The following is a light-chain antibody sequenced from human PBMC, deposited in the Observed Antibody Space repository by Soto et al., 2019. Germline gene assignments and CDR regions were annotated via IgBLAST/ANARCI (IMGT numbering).Light chain of an antibody. Sequence: QSVLTQPPSVSGAPGQRVTISCTGSRSNIGAGYDVHWYQQLPGTAPKLLIYGNSNRPSGVPDRFSGSKSGTSASLAITGLQAEDEADYYRQSYDSSLSGYVFGTGTKVTVL. J-gene: IGLJ1*01. V-gene: IGLV1-40*01. CDR1: RSNIGAGYD. CDR3: QSYDSSLSGYV. CDR2: GNS.